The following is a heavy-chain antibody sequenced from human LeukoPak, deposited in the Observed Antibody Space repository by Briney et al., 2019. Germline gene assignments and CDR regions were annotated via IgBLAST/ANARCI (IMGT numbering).Heavy chain of an antibody. D-gene: IGHD3-10*01. Sequence: ASVKVSCKASGYTFTGYYMHWVRQAPGQGLEWMGGIIPIFGTANYAQKFQGRVTITADKSTSTAYMELSSLRSEDTAVYYCAKGVTMVRGHNWFDPWGQGTLVTVSS. V-gene: IGHV1-69*06. CDR1: GYTFTGYY. J-gene: IGHJ5*02. CDR3: AKGVTMVRGHNWFDP. CDR2: IIPIFGTA.